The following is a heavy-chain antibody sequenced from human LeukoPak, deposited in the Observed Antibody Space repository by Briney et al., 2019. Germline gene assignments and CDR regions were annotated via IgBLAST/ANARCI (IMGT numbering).Heavy chain of an antibody. CDR3: ARVPWGSYSWSYH. CDR1: GFTFNSYA. CDR2: ISGSGTTI. V-gene: IGHV3-48*02. Sequence: PGGSLPLSCAASGFTFNSYAMSWVRQAPGKGLEWVSYISGSGTTIYYADSVKGRFTISRDNAKNSLYLQMNSLRDEDTAVYYCARVPWGSYSWSYHWGQGILVTGSS. J-gene: IGHJ5*02. D-gene: IGHD1-26*01.